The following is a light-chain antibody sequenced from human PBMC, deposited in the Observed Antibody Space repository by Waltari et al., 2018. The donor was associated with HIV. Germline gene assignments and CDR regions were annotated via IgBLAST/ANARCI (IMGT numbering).Light chain of an antibody. CDR3: QQYIGSPRT. J-gene: IGKJ1*01. CDR2: GAS. CDR1: QTISSTY. V-gene: IGKV3-20*01. Sequence: EIALTQSPGTLSLSPGERATLSCRASQTISSTYLSWYQQKPGQATRLLIYGASSRATGIPDRFSCSGSGTDFTLTISSLEPEDCAVYYCQQYIGSPRTFGQGTKVELK.